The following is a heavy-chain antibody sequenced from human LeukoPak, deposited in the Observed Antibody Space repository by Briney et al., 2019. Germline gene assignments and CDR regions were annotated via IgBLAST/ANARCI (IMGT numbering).Heavy chain of an antibody. J-gene: IGHJ5*02. CDR3: ARKTYCSGGRCYGENWFDP. CDR2: IYHTGSI. D-gene: IGHD2-15*01. CDR1: GGSISSSNW. Sequence: SETLSLTCAVSGGSISSSNWWSWVRQPPGKGLEWIGEIYHTGSINYNPSLKSRVTMSVDKSENQFSLKLSSVTAADTAVYYCARKTYCSGGRCYGENWFDPWGQGTLVTVSS. V-gene: IGHV4-4*02.